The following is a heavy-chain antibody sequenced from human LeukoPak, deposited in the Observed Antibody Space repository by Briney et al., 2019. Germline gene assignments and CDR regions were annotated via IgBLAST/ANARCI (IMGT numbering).Heavy chain of an antibody. D-gene: IGHD2-21*01. V-gene: IGHV3-53*01. CDR1: GFTVSSNY. J-gene: IGHJ3*02. Sequence: GGSLRLSCAASGFTVSSNYMSWVRQAPGKGLEWVSIIYSGATTDYADSVKGRFTISRDNSKNTLYLQMNSLRAEDTAVYYCARGYSRAFDIWGQGTMVTVSS. CDR3: ARGYSRAFDI. CDR2: IYSGATT.